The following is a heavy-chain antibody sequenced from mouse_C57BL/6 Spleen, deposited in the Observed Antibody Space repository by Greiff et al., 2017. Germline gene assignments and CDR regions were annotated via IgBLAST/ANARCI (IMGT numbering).Heavy chain of an antibody. CDR2: ISSGGSYT. D-gene: IGHD1-1*01. V-gene: IGHV5-6*01. J-gene: IGHJ1*03. Sequence: VQLKESGGDLVKPGGSLKLSCAASGFTFSSYGMSWVRQTPDKRLEWVATISSGGSYTYYPDSVKGRFTISRDNAKNTLYLQMSSLKSEDTAMYYCARQYYGSSYWYFDVWGTGTTVTVSS. CDR1: GFTFSSYG. CDR3: ARQYYGSSYWYFDV.